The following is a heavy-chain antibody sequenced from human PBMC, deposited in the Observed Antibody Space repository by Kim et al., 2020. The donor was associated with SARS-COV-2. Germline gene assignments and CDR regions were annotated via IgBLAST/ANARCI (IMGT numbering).Heavy chain of an antibody. Sequence: SETLSLTCSVSGGSVSSGGYFWGWVRHPPGKGLEWIGKIFSDGRTYYNPSLKSRVSISIDTSRNQFSLRLNSVAATDTAVYYCARLFTIFGIEIKEKYYFDNGGHGALVTVSS. CDR3: ARLFTIFGIEIKEKYYFDN. CDR2: IFSDGRT. D-gene: IGHD3-3*01. J-gene: IGHJ4*01. CDR1: GGSVSSGGYF. V-gene: IGHV4-39*01.